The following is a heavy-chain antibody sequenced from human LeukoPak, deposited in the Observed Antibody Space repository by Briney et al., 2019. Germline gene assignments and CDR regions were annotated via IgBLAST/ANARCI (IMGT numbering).Heavy chain of an antibody. Sequence: SQTLSLTCAISGDSVSSNSAAWNWIRQSPSRGLEWLGRTYYRSKWYNDYAVSVKSRITINPDTSKNQFSLQLNSVTPEDTAVYYCARAESTDIVVVPATTQNWFDPWAREPWSPSPQ. V-gene: IGHV6-1*01. CDR3: ARAESTDIVVVPATTQNWFDP. J-gene: IGHJ5*02. D-gene: IGHD2-2*01. CDR1: GDSVSSNSAA. CDR2: TYYRSKWYN.